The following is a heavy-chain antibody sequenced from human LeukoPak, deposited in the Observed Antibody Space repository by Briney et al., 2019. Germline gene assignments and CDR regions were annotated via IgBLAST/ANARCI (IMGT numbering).Heavy chain of an antibody. J-gene: IGHJ4*02. CDR2: ISSSSSYT. V-gene: IGHV3-11*06. D-gene: IGHD2-15*01. Sequence: PGGSLRLSCAASGFTFSDYYMSWIRQAPGKGLEWVSYISSSSSYTNYADSVKGRFTISRDNAKNSLYLHMNSLRAEDTAVYYCSREGCSGGSCLDYWGQGTLVTVSS. CDR3: SREGCSGGSCLDY. CDR1: GFTFSDYY.